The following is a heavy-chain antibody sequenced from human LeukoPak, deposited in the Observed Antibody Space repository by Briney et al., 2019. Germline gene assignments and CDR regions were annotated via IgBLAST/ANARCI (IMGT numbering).Heavy chain of an antibody. D-gene: IGHD3-10*01. CDR2: INPNSGGT. Sequence: ASVKVSCKASGYTFIGYYMHWVRQAPGQGLEWMGWINPNSGGTNYAQKFQGRVTMTRDTSISTAYMELSRLRSDDTAVYYCASPIWFGELLPSVWGQGTTVTVSS. J-gene: IGHJ6*02. CDR3: ASPIWFGELLPSV. CDR1: GYTFIGYY. V-gene: IGHV1-2*02.